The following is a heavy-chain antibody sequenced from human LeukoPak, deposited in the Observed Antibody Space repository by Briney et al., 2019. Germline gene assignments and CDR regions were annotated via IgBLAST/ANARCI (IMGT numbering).Heavy chain of an antibody. CDR3: ARTLQLRFLEWLLYPSLGY. Sequence: GGSLRLSCAASGFTFSSYSMNWVRQAPGKGLEWVSSISSSSSYIHYADSVKGRFTISRDNAKNSLYLQMNSLRAEDTAVYYCARTLQLRFLEWLLYPSLGYWGQGTLVTVSS. V-gene: IGHV3-21*01. J-gene: IGHJ4*02. CDR2: ISSSSSYI. D-gene: IGHD3-3*01. CDR1: GFTFSSYS.